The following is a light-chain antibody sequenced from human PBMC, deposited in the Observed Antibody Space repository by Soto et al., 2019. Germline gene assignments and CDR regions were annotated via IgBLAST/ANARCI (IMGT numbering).Light chain of an antibody. J-gene: IGLJ2*01. CDR2: LNSDGSH. Sequence: QPVLTQSPSASASLGASVKLTCTLSSGHSSYAIAWHQQQPEKGPRYLMKLNSDGSHSKGDGIPDRFSGSSSGAERYLTISSLQSEDEADYYCQTWGTGTPYVLFGGGTQLTVL. CDR1: SGHSSYA. V-gene: IGLV4-69*01. CDR3: QTWGTGTPYVL.